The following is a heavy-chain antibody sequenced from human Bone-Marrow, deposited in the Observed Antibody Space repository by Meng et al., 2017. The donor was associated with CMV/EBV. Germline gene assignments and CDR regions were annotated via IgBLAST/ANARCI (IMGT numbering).Heavy chain of an antibody. CDR2: INSDGSST. V-gene: IGHV3-74*01. D-gene: IGHD2-2*01. CDR3: ASNLPAADY. J-gene: IGHJ4*02. Sequence: GESLKISCAASGFTFSSYWMHWVRQAPGKGLVWVSRINSDGSSTSYADSVKGRFTIPRDNAKNSLYLQMSSLRAEDTAVYFCASNLPAADYWGQGTLVTVSS. CDR1: GFTFSSYW.